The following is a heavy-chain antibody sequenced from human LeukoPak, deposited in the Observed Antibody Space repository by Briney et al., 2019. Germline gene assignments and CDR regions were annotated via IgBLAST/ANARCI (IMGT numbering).Heavy chain of an antibody. J-gene: IGHJ4*02. Sequence: VASVKVSCKASGYTFTSYDINWVRQATGQGLEWMGWMNPNSGHTGYAQKFQGRVTMTRNTSTTTAYMELSSLRSEDTAVYFCARRVSDWVLDYWGQGTLVTVSS. CDR2: MNPNSGHT. CDR3: ARRVSDWVLDY. D-gene: IGHD2-21*02. V-gene: IGHV1-8*01. CDR1: GYTFTSYD.